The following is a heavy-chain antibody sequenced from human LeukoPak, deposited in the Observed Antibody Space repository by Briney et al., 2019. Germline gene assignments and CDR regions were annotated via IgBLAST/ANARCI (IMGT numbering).Heavy chain of an antibody. Sequence: GSLRLSCAASGFTFSSYGIHWVRQAPGKGLEWVAFIRYDGSKKYYADSVKGRFTISRDNSKNTVYLQMNSLRAEDTAVYYCAELSDSSGYCPWGQGTLVTVSS. D-gene: IGHD3-22*01. V-gene: IGHV3-30*02. CDR3: AELSDSSGYCP. J-gene: IGHJ5*02. CDR1: GFTFSSYG. CDR2: IRYDGSKK.